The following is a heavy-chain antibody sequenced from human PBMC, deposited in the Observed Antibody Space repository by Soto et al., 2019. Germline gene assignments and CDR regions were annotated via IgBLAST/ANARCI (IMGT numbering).Heavy chain of an antibody. V-gene: IGHV3-66*01. CDR3: ARDPPSPQLELYDYHMDV. CDR1: GFTVSSNY. J-gene: IGHJ6*03. Sequence: EVQLVESGGGLVQPGGSLRLSCAASGFTVSSNYMSWVRQAPGKGLEWVSVIYSGGSTYYADSVKGRFTIPRDNSKNTLYLQMNSLRAEDTAVYYCARDPPSPQLELYDYHMDVWGKGTTVTVSS. CDR2: IYSGGST. D-gene: IGHD1-7*01.